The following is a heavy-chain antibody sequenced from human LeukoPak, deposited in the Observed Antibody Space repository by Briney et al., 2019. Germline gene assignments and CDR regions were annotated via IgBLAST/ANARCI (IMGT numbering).Heavy chain of an antibody. Sequence: PGGSLRLSCAASGFTFSSYLMHWIRQAPGKGLVWVSRINNDGSSTNYADSVKGRFTISRDNAKNTVYLQMNSLRAEDTALYYCARHSPLWNYWGQGTLVTVSS. CDR3: ARHSPLWNY. CDR2: INNDGSST. J-gene: IGHJ4*02. D-gene: IGHD1-1*01. CDR1: GFTFSSYL. V-gene: IGHV3-74*01.